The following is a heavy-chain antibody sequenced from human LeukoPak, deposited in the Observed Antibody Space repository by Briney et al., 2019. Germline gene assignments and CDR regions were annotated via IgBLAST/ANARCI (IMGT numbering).Heavy chain of an antibody. CDR1: GYTFTGYY. V-gene: IGHV1-2*02. CDR3: ARAGTGYSSSWIRGESYYYMDV. CDR2: INPNSGGT. J-gene: IGHJ6*03. Sequence: ASVKVSCKASGYTFTGYYMHWVRQAPGQGLEWVRWINPNSGGTNYAQKFQGRVTMTRDTSISTAYMELSRLRSDDTAVYYCARAGTGYSSSWIRGESYYYMDVWGKGTTVTVSS. D-gene: IGHD6-13*01.